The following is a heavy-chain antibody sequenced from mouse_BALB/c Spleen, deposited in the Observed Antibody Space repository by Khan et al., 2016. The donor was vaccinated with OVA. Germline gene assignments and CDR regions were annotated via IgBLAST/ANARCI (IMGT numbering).Heavy chain of an antibody. D-gene: IGHD1-1*02. CDR2: ISDGGSST. Sequence: EVELVESGGGLVKPGGSLKLSCAASGFTFSDYYMYWVRQTPEKRLEWVATISDGGSSTHYLDSVKGRFTISRDNAKNSLYLQMSSLKSEDTAIYYCARAGYGGFAYWGQGTLVTVSA. CDR3: ARAGYGGFAY. J-gene: IGHJ3*01. V-gene: IGHV5-4*02. CDR1: GFTFSDYY.